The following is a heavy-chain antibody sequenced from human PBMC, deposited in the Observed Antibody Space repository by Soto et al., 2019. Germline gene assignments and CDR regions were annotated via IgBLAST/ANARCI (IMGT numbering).Heavy chain of an antibody. CDR2: IYYRGNA. V-gene: IGHV4-39*01. J-gene: IGHJ4*02. Sequence: QLQLQESGPGLVKPSETLSLTCSVSDDSINSDKYYWGWIRQPPGKGLEWIGSIYYRGNAYYNPSLQTRVTKPLDKSKSQFSLKLNSVTAADSAVYFCARLEGLATISYYFDFWGPGALVTVSS. CDR3: ARLEGLATISYYFDF. D-gene: IGHD3-9*01. CDR1: DDSINSDKYY.